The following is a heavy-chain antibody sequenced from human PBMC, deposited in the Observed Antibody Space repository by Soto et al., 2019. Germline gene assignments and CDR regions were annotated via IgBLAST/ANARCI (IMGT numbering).Heavy chain of an antibody. Sequence: QVQLQESGAGLVKPSQTLSLTCTVSGGSISSGGYYWSWIRQHPGKGLEWIGYIYYSGSTYYNPSFKSRVTISVDTSKNQFSLKLSSVTAADTAVYYLARGRGSGYDSYYYYMDVWGKGTTVTVSS. CDR1: GGSISSGGYY. CDR3: ARGRGSGYDSYYYYMDV. CDR2: IYYSGST. V-gene: IGHV4-31*03. J-gene: IGHJ6*03. D-gene: IGHD5-12*01.